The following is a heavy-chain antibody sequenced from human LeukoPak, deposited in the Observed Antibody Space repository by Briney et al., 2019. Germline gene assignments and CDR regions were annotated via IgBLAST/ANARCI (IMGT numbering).Heavy chain of an antibody. Sequence: SQTLSLTCTVSGGSISSSDYSWTWIRQRPGKGLEWIGYISYNGSTYYKPSLKSRVTISADTSKSQFFLKLTSVTAADTTIYYCARKVVPVGVPAWWFDPWGQGTLVIVSS. D-gene: IGHD2-2*01. J-gene: IGHJ5*02. CDR2: ISYNGST. CDR3: ARKVVPVGVPAWWFDP. V-gene: IGHV4-31*03. CDR1: GGSISSSDYS.